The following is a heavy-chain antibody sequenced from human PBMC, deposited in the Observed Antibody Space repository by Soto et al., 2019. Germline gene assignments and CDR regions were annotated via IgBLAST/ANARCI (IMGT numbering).Heavy chain of an antibody. CDR3: ARERITEPTWDPFEI. D-gene: IGHD1-20*01. CDR2: IGTAGDT. J-gene: IGHJ3*02. V-gene: IGHV3-13*01. CDR1: GFTLSSSD. Sequence: EVQLVESGGGLVQPGGSLRLSCAASGFTLSSSDMHWVRQTTGKGLEWVSAIGTAGDTYYSGSVKGRFTLSTENAKNSLYLQMNSLRAEDTAVYYCARERITEPTWDPFEIWGQRTMVTVS.